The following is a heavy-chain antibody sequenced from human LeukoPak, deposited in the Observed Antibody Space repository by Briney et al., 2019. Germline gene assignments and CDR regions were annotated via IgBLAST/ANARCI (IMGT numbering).Heavy chain of an antibody. CDR3: ARTYYDILTGYYYFDY. D-gene: IGHD3-9*01. Sequence: GASVKVSCKASGYTFTSYDINWVRQATGQGLEWMGWMNPNSGNTGYAQKFQGRVTMTRNTSISTAYMELGSLRSEDTAVYYCARTYYDILTGYYYFDYWGQGTLVTVSS. CDR1: GYTFTSYD. J-gene: IGHJ4*02. CDR2: MNPNSGNT. V-gene: IGHV1-8*01.